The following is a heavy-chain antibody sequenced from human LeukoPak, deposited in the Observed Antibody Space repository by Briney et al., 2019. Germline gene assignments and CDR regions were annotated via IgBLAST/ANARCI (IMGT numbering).Heavy chain of an antibody. CDR1: GYTFTSYG. D-gene: IGHD1-26*01. CDR3: AREGQDSGSYYFDY. CDR2: ISAYNGNT. V-gene: IGHV1-18*01. J-gene: IGHJ4*02. Sequence: ASVKVSCKASGYTFTSYGISWVRQAPGQGLEGMGWISAYNGNTNYAQKLQGRVTMTTDTSTSTAYMELRSLRSDDTAVYYCAREGQDSGSYYFDYWGQGTLVTVSS.